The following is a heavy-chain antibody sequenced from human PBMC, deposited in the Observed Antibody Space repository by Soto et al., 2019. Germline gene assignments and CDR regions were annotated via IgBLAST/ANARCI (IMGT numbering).Heavy chain of an antibody. V-gene: IGHV5-51*01. CDR1: GYSFTSYW. J-gene: IGHJ4*02. CDR2: IYPGDSDT. CDR3: ARAGVMTTVVRLGEKYYFDY. D-gene: IGHD4-17*01. Sequence: GESLKISCKGSGYSFTSYWIGWVRQMPGKGLEWMGIIYPGDSDTRYSPSFQGQVTISADKSISTAYLQWSSLKASDTAMYYCARAGVMTTVVRLGEKYYFDYWGQGTLVTVSS.